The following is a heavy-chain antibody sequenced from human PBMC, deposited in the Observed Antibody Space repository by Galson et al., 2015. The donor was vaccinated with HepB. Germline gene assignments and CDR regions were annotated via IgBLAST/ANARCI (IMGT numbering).Heavy chain of an antibody. CDR2: INPSSGGT. D-gene: IGHD2/OR15-2a*01. Sequence: SVKVSCKASGYTVTGHRIYWVRQAPGRGLEWMGWINPSSGGTNYAQKFQGSVTMTRDTSIRTAYLELSRLRSDDTAVYYCATTYATWDAFDIWGQGTLVTVSS. V-gene: IGHV1-2*02. J-gene: IGHJ3*02. CDR1: GYTVTGHR. CDR3: ATTYATWDAFDI.